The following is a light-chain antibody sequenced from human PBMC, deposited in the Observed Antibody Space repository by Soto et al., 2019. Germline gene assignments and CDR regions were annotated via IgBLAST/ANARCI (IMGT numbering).Light chain of an antibody. V-gene: IGKV3-11*01. CDR2: DAS. CDR3: QQRSNWPPIT. J-gene: IGKJ5*01. CDR1: QSVYRY. Sequence: EIVLTQSPATLSLSPGERATLSCRASQSVYRYLAWYQQKPGQAPRLLIYDASNRATGIPARFSGSGSGTDFTLTISSLEPEDFAVYYCQQRSNWPPITFGQGTRLEIK.